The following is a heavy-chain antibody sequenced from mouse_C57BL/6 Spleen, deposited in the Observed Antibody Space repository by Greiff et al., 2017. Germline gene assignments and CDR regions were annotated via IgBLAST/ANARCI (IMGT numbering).Heavy chain of an antibody. CDR1: GYTFTSYG. V-gene: IGHV1-81*01. J-gene: IGHJ3*01. CDR2: IYPRSGNT. CDR3: ARNRGKYSGAWCAY. Sequence: VQLQQSGAELARPGASVKLSCKASGYTFTSYGISWVKQRTGQGLEWIGEIYPRSGNTYYNEKFKGKATLTADKSSSTAYMELRSLTSEDTAVDYGARNRGKYSGAWCAYWGQGTLVTVSA. D-gene: IGHD1-3*01.